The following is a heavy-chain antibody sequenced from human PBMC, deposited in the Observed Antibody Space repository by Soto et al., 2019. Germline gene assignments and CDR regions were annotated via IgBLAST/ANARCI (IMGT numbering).Heavy chain of an antibody. CDR3: ALLRLGPDYFDF. D-gene: IGHD7-27*01. V-gene: IGHV4-39*01. CDR2: IYHSGRT. CDR1: GASITTSSYY. J-gene: IGHJ4*02. Sequence: QLQLQESGPGHVKPSETLALTCSVSGASITTSSYYWAWIRQPLGKGLEWVGSIYHSGRTYYNPSLKSRVTLSVDMSDNQFSLRLTSVSAADTAVYYCALLRLGPDYFDFWSPGTLVTVSS.